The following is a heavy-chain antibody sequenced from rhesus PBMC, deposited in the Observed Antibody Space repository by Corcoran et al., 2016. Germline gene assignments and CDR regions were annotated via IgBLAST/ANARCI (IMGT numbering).Heavy chain of an antibody. CDR3: ARYAGWSSWSPGFDL. J-gene: IGHJ3*01. CDR1: GGSFTTYW. V-gene: IGHV4-80*01. CDR2: VNGNTGNT. D-gene: IGHD2-15*01. Sequence: QMQLQESGPGLVKPSETLSLTCAVSGGSFTTYWWTWIRQSPGKELEWVGEVNGNTGNTNYNPSLKRRVSLSKDASNRHFSLKLNSVTAADTAIYYCARYAGWSSWSPGFDLWGQGLRVIVSS.